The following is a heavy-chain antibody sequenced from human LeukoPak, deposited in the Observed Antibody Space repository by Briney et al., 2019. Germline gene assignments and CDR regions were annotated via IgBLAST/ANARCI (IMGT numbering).Heavy chain of an antibody. Sequence: NSSETLSLTCTVSGGSISSGDYYWRWIRQPPGKGLEWIGYIYYSGSFNYNPSLKSRVTISVATSKNQISLKLSSVTAADTAVYYCASHGELGGYFDYWGQGTLVTVSS. D-gene: IGHD1-7*01. CDR2: IYYSGSF. V-gene: IGHV4-61*08. CDR3: ASHGELGGYFDY. CDR1: GGSISSGDYY. J-gene: IGHJ4*02.